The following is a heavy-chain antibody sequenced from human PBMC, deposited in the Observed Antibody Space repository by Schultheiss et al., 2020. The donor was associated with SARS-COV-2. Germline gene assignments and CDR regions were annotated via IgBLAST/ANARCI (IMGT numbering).Heavy chain of an antibody. CDR1: GYNFPTYL. V-gene: IGHV5-51*01. D-gene: IGHD2-2*01. Sequence: GGSLRLSCKASGYNFPTYLVAWVRQMPGKGLQWMGIVYPDDSDTRYSPSFQGQVTISVDKSFSTAYLQWSTLRASDTAMYYCARHHCISTSCEGGIDYWGQGSLVTVSS. CDR3: ARHHCISTSCEGGIDY. J-gene: IGHJ4*02. CDR2: VYPDDSDT.